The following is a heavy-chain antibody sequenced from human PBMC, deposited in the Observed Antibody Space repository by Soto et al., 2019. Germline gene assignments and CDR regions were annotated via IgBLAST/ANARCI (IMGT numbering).Heavy chain of an antibody. CDR3: ATRYCTSTNCYSFDY. D-gene: IGHD2-2*01. V-gene: IGHV3-21*01. J-gene: IGHJ4*02. CDR2: ISSSSSHI. CDR1: GFTFSSYS. Sequence: GGSLRLSCAASGFTFSSYSMNWVRQAPGKGLEWVSSISSSSSHIFYADSVKGRFTISRDNAKNSLYLQMNSLRAEDTAVYYCATRYCTSTNCYSFDYWGQGTLVTVSS.